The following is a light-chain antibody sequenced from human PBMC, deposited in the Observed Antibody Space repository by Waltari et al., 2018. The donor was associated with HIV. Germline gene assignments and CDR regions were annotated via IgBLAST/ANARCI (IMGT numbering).Light chain of an antibody. Sequence: QSALTQPASVSGSPGQSITISCTGTSSDVGGYHYVSWYQQHPGKAPKLMIYEVSNRPSGVSNRFSGSKSGYTASLTISGLQAEDEADYYCCSHTTTSTTYVFGTGTKVTVL. J-gene: IGLJ1*01. CDR1: SSDVGGYHY. CDR2: EVS. V-gene: IGLV2-14*01. CDR3: CSHTTTSTTYV.